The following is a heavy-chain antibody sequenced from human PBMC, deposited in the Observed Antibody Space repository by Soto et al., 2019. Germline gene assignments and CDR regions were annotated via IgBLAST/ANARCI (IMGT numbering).Heavy chain of an antibody. V-gene: IGHV5-51*01. CDR3: AREGYDNSRYFDH. CDR2: VYPGDSDT. D-gene: IGHD4-4*01. J-gene: IGHJ4*02. Sequence: GESLKISCQGSGDNFASYWSGWVRQKPGKGREWMGIVYPGDSDTRYTPAFEGQVTISADKSINTAYLQWSSLKASDTAMYYCAREGYDNSRYFDHWGQGTLVTVSS. CDR1: GDNFASYW.